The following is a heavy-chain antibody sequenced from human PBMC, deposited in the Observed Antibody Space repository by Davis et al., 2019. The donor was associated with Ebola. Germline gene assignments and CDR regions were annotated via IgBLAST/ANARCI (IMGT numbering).Heavy chain of an antibody. J-gene: IGHJ6*03. V-gene: IGHV4-34*12. Sequence: PSETLSLTCGVYGGSFTNYYWTWIRQPPGRGLEWIGEIIHSGNTNYNPSLKSRLTLSVDTSKNQFSLKVNSVTAADTAVYYCARRGEWLRSYHMDVWGKGTTVTVSS. CDR3: ARRGEWLRSYHMDV. D-gene: IGHD5-12*01. CDR1: GGSFTNYY. CDR2: IIHSGNT.